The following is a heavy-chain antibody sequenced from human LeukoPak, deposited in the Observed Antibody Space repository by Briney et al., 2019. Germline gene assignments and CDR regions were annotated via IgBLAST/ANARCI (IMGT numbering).Heavy chain of an antibody. Sequence: PSETLSLTCTVSGGSISSSSYYWGWIRQPPGKGLEWIGSIYYSGSTYYNPSLKSRVTISVDTSKNQFSLKLSSVTAADTAVYYCARDRVGTWNLNWFDPWGQGTLVTVSS. CDR3: ARDRVGTWNLNWFDP. CDR1: GGSISSSSYY. D-gene: IGHD1-1*01. CDR2: IYYSGST. J-gene: IGHJ5*02. V-gene: IGHV4-39*07.